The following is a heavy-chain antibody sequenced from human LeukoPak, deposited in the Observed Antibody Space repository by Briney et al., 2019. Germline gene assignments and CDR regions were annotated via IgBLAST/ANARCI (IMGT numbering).Heavy chain of an antibody. Sequence: GGSLRLSCAASGFTFINYGMHWVRQAPGKGLEWVAFIQYSGNNKYYADSVKGRFTISRDNVKNTLYLQMNSLRAEDTAVYYCVREGFFDYWGQGTLVTVSS. V-gene: IGHV3-30*02. J-gene: IGHJ4*02. CDR2: IQYSGNNK. CDR1: GFTFINYG. CDR3: VREGFFDY.